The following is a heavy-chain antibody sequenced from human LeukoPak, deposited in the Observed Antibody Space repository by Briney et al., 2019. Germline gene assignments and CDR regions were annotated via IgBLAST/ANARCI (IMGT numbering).Heavy chain of an antibody. J-gene: IGHJ4*02. V-gene: IGHV3-7*05. CDR1: GFTFSGYC. CDR3: ARGYGVPDL. CDR2: IKQDGSDK. D-gene: IGHD3-3*01. Sequence: GGSLRLSCTASGFTFSGYCMSWVRQAPGKGLEWVASIKQDGSDKYYVDSVKGRFTISRDNAKKTLSLQMNTLRAEDTAVYYCARGYGVPDLGGRGTLVTVSS.